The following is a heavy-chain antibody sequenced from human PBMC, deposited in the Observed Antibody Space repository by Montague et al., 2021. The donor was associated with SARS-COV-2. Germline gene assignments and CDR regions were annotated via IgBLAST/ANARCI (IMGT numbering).Heavy chain of an antibody. CDR2: IDWDXDK. CDR3: AREYSSGVYFDY. V-gene: IGHV2-70*11. D-gene: IGHD6-19*01. J-gene: IGHJ4*02. Sequence: PALVKPTQTLTLTCTFSGFSLSTSGMCVSWIRQPPGKALEWLARIDWDXDKYYSTSLKTRLTISKDTSKNQVVLTMTNMGPVDTATYYCAREYSSGVYFDYWGRGTLVTVSS. CDR1: GFSLSTSGMC.